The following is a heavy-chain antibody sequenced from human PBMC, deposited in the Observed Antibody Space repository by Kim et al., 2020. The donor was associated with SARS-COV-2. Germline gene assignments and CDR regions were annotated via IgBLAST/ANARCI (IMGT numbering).Heavy chain of an antibody. CDR3: ASRPVDSSSFCFDP. V-gene: IGHV4-4*06. D-gene: IGHD6-6*01. J-gene: IGHJ5*02. Sequence: NPSLKSRVILSLDTSKNQFSVNLSSVTAADTAVYYCASRPVDSSSFCFDPWGQGTLVTVSS.